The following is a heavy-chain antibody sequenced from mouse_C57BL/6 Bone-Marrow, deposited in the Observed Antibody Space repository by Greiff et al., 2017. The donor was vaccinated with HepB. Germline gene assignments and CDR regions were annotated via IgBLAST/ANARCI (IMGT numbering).Heavy chain of an antibody. CDR1: GFTFSDYY. CDR2: ISNGGGST. J-gene: IGHJ1*03. Sequence: EVQLQESGGGLVQPGGSLKLSCAASGFTFSDYYMYWVRQTPEKGLEWVAYISNGGGSTYYPDTVKGRFTISRDNAKNTLYLQMSRRKSEDTAMYYMARHEDYGSSYLYFEVWGTGTTVTVSS. CDR3: ARHEDYGSSYLYFEV. V-gene: IGHV5-12*01. D-gene: IGHD1-1*01.